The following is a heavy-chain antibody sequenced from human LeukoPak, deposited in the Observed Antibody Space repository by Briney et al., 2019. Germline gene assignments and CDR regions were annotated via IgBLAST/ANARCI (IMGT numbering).Heavy chain of an antibody. CDR2: ISSSSSYI. CDR3: ARDGQQQLAESIAVAGVLDY. CDR1: GFTFSSYS. J-gene: IGHJ4*02. V-gene: IGHV3-21*01. D-gene: IGHD6-19*01. Sequence: PGGSLRLSCAASGFTFSSYSMNWVRQAPGKGLEWVSSISSSSSYIYYADSVKGRFTISRDNAKNSLYLQMNSLRAEDTAVYYCARDGQQQLAESIAVAGVLDYWGQGTLVTVSS.